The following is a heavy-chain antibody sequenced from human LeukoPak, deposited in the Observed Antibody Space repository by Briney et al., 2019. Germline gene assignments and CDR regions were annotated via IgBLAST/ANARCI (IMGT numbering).Heavy chain of an antibody. CDR2: ISGSGGST. V-gene: IGHV3-23*01. J-gene: IGHJ4*02. Sequence: PGGSLRLSCAASGFTFSSYAMSWVRQAPGKGLEWVSAISGSGGSTYYADSVKGRFTISRDNSKNTLYLQMNSLRAEGTAVYYCAKGPAEDSNYDYWGQGTPVTVSS. D-gene: IGHD4-11*01. CDR3: AKGPAEDSNYDY. CDR1: GFTFSSYA.